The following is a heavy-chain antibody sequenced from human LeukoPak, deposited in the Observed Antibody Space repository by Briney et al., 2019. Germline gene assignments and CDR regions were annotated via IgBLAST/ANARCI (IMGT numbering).Heavy chain of an antibody. Sequence: PSETLSLTCAVYGGSFSGYYWSWIRQPPGKGLEWIGEINHSGSTNYNPSLKSRVTISVDTSKNQFSLKLSSVTAADTAVYYCARGPGQLVRESSIWFDPWGQGTLVTVSS. CDR3: ARGPGQLVRESSIWFDP. V-gene: IGHV4-34*01. J-gene: IGHJ5*02. CDR1: GGSFSGYY. D-gene: IGHD6-6*01. CDR2: INHSGST.